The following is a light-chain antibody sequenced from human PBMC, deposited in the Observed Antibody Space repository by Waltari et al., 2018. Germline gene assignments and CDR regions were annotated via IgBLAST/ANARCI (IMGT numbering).Light chain of an antibody. J-gene: IGKJ1*01. Sequence: IVLTQSPGTLSLSPGGRATLSCRASQSVSRSLAWSQQKPGQAPKLLIYVASTRATGIPDRFTGSGSGTDFSLTISSLEPEDFAIYFCQHYVRLPATFGQGTKVEIK. V-gene: IGKV3-20*01. CDR1: QSVSRS. CDR2: VAS. CDR3: QHYVRLPAT.